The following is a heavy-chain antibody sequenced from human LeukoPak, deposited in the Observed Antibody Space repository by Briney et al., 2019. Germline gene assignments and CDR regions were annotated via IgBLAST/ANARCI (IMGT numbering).Heavy chain of an antibody. J-gene: IGHJ5*02. D-gene: IGHD6-13*01. CDR3: ARAAAGTRFDP. CDR2: IYYSGST. V-gene: IGHV4-59*08. CDR1: GGSISSYY. Sequence: SETLSLTCTASGGSISSYYWSWIRQPPGKGLEWIGCIYYSGSTNYNPSLKSRVTISVDMSKNQFSLKLSSVTAADTAVYYCARAAAGTRFDPWGQGTLVTVSS.